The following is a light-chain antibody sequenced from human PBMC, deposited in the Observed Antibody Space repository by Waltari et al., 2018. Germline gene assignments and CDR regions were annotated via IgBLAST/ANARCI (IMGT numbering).Light chain of an antibody. CDR3: LLYYGGLWV. J-gene: IGLJ3*02. CDR2: GAN. Sequence: QTVVTQEPSVTMSPGGTVTLTCASSTGAVTSGDYANWFQQKPGQAPRSLIFGANNKYSWTPARFSGSLLGGKADLTLSGVQPEDEAEYYCLLYYGGLWVFGGGTKLTVL. CDR1: TGAVTSGDY. V-gene: IGLV7-43*01.